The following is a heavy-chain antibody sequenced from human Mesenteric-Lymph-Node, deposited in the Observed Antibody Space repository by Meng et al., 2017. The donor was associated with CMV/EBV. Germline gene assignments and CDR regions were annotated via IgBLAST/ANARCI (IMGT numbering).Heavy chain of an antibody. Sequence: QITLTESGSTLLKLTQTFTLTCTISGFSLSTSGVGVGWSRQPPGKALEWLALIYWDDDKRYSPSLKSRLTITKDTSKNQVVLTMTNMDPVDTATYYCAHSSGMAAAGPFYFDSWGQGTLVTVSS. CDR2: IYWDDDK. CDR3: AHSSGMAAAGPFYFDS. V-gene: IGHV2-5*02. CDR1: GFSLSTSGVG. D-gene: IGHD6-13*01. J-gene: IGHJ4*02.